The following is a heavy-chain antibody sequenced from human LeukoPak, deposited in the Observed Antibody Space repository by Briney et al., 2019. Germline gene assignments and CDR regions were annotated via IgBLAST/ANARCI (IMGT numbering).Heavy chain of an antibody. CDR3: ARGNYDFWSGYWEAYYYYGMDV. CDR2: INSDGSST. J-gene: IGHJ6*02. V-gene: IGHV3-74*01. D-gene: IGHD3-3*01. CDR1: GFTFSSYW. Sequence: PGGSLRLSCAASGFTFSSYWMHWVRQAPGKGLVWVSRINSDGSSTSYADSVKGRFTISRDNAKNTLYLQMNSLRAEDTAVYYCARGNYDFWSGYWEAYYYYGMDVWGQGTTVTVSS.